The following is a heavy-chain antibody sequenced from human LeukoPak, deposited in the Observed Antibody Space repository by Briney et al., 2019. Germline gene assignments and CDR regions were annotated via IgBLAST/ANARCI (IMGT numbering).Heavy chain of an antibody. CDR3: ARVHYDSSGYYGWFDP. V-gene: IGHV4-31*03. CDR1: GGSISSGGYY. J-gene: IGHJ5*02. CDR2: IYYSGST. D-gene: IGHD3-22*01. Sequence: SQTLSLTCTVSGGSISSGGYYWSWIRQHPGKGLKWIGYIYYSGSTYYNPSLKSRVTISVDTSKNQFSLKLSSVTAADTAVYYCARVHYDSSGYYGWFDPWGQGTLVTVSS.